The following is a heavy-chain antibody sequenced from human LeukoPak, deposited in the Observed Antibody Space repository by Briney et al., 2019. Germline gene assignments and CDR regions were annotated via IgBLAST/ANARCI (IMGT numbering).Heavy chain of an antibody. Sequence: PSGTLSLTCAVSGGPISSSNWWSWVRQPPGKGLEWIGEIYHSGSTNYNPSLKSRVTISVDKSKNQFSLKLSSVSAADTAVYYCARGPYDILTARGYYFDYWGQGTLVTVSS. J-gene: IGHJ4*02. CDR1: GGPISSSNW. CDR2: IYHSGST. CDR3: ARGPYDILTARGYYFDY. V-gene: IGHV4-4*02. D-gene: IGHD3-9*01.